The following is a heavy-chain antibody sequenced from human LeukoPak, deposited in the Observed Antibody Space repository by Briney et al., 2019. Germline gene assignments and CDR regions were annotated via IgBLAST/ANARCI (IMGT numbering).Heavy chain of an antibody. V-gene: IGHV4-61*02. CDR3: ARNRGGVIDAFDI. CDR1: GVSISSDSYY. CDR2: FHSSGST. J-gene: IGHJ3*02. Sequence: SETLSLTCTVSGVSISSDSYYWSWIRQPAGKGLEWIGRFHSSGSTNYNPSLKSRVTISEDTSKKQFSLKLASVTAADTAVYYGARNRGGVIDAFDIWGQGTMVTVSS. D-gene: IGHD3-16*02.